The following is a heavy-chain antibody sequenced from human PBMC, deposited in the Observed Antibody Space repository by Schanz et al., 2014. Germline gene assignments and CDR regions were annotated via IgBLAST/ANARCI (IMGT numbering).Heavy chain of an antibody. Sequence: QVQLQESGPGLVKPSQTLSLTCAVSGGSISSGGYSWSWIRQPPGKGLEWIGYIFFRGSTYYNPSLKSRVTISIATSKTHFSRRLTSVTAADTAVYYCYGMDVWGQGTTVTVSS. CDR2: IFFRGST. V-gene: IGHV4-30-4*07. CDR3: YGMDV. CDR1: GGSISSGGYS. J-gene: IGHJ6*02.